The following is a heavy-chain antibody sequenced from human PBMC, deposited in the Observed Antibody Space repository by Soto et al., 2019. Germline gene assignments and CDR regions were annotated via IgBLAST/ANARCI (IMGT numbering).Heavy chain of an antibody. D-gene: IGHD3-10*01. V-gene: IGHV1-8*01. J-gene: IGHJ6*02. CDR3: ARGYMVRGVKPDYYYYGMDV. Sequence: GASVKVSCKASGYTFTSYDINWVRQATGQGLEWMGWMNPNSGNTGYAQKFQGRVTMTRNTSISTAYMELSSLRSEDTAVYCCARGYMVRGVKPDYYYYGMDVWGQGTTVTVSS. CDR1: GYTFTSYD. CDR2: MNPNSGNT.